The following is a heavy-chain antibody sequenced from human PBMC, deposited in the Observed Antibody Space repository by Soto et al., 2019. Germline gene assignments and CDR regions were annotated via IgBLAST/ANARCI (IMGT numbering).Heavy chain of an antibody. CDR3: VRDLDGSGSYYTDY. J-gene: IGHJ4*02. V-gene: IGHV1-18*01. CDR1: GYMFISYG. CDR2: ISASNGNT. D-gene: IGHD3-10*01. Sequence: GASVKVSCKASGYMFISYGINWVRQAPGQGLEWMGWISASNGNTKYAQNFQGRVTMTTDTSTSTAYMEMRSLRSDDTAVYYCVRDLDGSGSYYTDYWGPGTQVTVSS.